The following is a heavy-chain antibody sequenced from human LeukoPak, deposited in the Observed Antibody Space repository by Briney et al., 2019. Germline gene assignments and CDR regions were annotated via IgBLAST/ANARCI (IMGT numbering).Heavy chain of an antibody. J-gene: IGHJ2*01. Sequence: PGGSLRLSCAASGFTFDDYGMSWVRQAPGKWLEWVSGINWNGGSTGYADSVKGRFTISRDNAKNSLYLQMNSLRAEDTAVYYCAREYGDYDWYFDLWGRGTLVTVSS. V-gene: IGHV3-20*04. D-gene: IGHD4-17*01. CDR1: GFTFDDYG. CDR3: AREYGDYDWYFDL. CDR2: INWNGGST.